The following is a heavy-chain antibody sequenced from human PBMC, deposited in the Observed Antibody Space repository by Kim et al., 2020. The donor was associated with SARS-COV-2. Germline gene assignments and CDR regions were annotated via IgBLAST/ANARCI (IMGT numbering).Heavy chain of an antibody. J-gene: IGHJ6*02. CDR3: ARPVLLWFGESRPLDV. Sequence: SLKSRVTISVDTSKNQFSLKLSSVTAADTAVYYCARPVLLWFGESRPLDVWGQGTTVTVSS. V-gene: IGHV4-39*01. D-gene: IGHD3-10*01.